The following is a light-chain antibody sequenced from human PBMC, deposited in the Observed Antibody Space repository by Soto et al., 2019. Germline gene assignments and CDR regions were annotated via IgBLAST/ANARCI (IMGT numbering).Light chain of an antibody. V-gene: IGLV2-14*01. CDR2: EVT. CDR3: SSYSSRSTPVL. Sequence: QSVLTQPASVSGSPGQSITISCTGADSDVGGYDYVSWYQQHLGKAPKLMIYEVTNRPSGVSKRFSGSKSGNKASLTISGLQPADEADYYGSSYSSRSTPVLFGGGTKLTVL. CDR1: DSDVGGYDY. J-gene: IGLJ3*02.